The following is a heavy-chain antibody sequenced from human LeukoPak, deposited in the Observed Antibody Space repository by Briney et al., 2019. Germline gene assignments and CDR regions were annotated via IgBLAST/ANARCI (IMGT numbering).Heavy chain of an antibody. Sequence: QPGRSLRLSCSASGFTFSSYAMHWVGQPPGKGREWVAVVSYDGSNKYYADSVKGRFTISRDNSKNTLYLQMNSLRAEDTAVYYCARDLKPNYDFWSGSAYNWFDPWGQGTLVTVSS. V-gene: IGHV3-30*01. CDR2: VSYDGSNK. CDR3: ARDLKPNYDFWSGSAYNWFDP. CDR1: GFTFSSYA. J-gene: IGHJ5*02. D-gene: IGHD3-3*01.